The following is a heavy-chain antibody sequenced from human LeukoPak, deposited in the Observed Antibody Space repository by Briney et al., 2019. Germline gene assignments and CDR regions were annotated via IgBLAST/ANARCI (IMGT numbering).Heavy chain of an antibody. CDR3: ARGGDGYNSVDFDY. V-gene: IGHV3-7*01. Sequence: GGSLRLSCAASGFTFSSYWMSWVRQAPGKGLEWVANIKQDGSEKYYVDSVKGRFTISRDNAKNSLYLQMNSLRAEDTAVYYCARGGDGYNSVDFDYWGQGTLVIVSS. D-gene: IGHD5-24*01. J-gene: IGHJ4*02. CDR1: GFTFSSYW. CDR2: IKQDGSEK.